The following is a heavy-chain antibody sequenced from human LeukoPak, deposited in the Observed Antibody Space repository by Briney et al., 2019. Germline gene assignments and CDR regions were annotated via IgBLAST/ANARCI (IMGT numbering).Heavy chain of an antibody. J-gene: IGHJ4*02. D-gene: IGHD3-22*01. V-gene: IGHV1-46*02. Sequence: ASVKVSCKASGYTFNNYYMYWVRQAPGQGLEWMGMINPSGGGTSYAQKFQGRVTMTRNTSISTAYMELSSLRSEDTAVYYCARGDSSGYYPSFDYWGQGTLVTVSS. CDR3: ARGDSSGYYPSFDY. CDR1: GYTFNNYY. CDR2: INPSGGGT.